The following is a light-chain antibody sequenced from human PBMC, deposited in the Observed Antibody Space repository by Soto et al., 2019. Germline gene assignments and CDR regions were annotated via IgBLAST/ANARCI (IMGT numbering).Light chain of an antibody. Sequence: EIVMTQSPATLSVSPGERATLSCRASQSVSSNLAWYQQKPGQAPRLLIYGASTRATGIPARFSGSGSGTEFTRTISSLQSEDFAVYYGQQYNNWPFPSWTFGQGTKVEIK. V-gene: IGKV3-15*01. J-gene: IGKJ1*01. CDR1: QSVSSN. CDR2: GAS. CDR3: QQYNNWPFPSWT.